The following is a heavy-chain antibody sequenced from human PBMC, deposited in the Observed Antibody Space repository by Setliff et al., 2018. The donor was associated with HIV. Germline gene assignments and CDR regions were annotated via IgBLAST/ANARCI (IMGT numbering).Heavy chain of an antibody. V-gene: IGHV4-39*02. CDR2: IHYDEKT. CDR1: GDSASNSRYY. CDR3: ARDRGSNGDLDY. D-gene: IGHD3-10*01. J-gene: IGHJ4*02. Sequence: SETLSLTCTVSGDSASNSRYYWAWIRQPPGKGLEYIGSIHYDEKTYYNPSLKSRVTISIDTSKNQFSLSLTSVTAADTAVYYCARDRGSNGDLDYWGQGTLVTVS.